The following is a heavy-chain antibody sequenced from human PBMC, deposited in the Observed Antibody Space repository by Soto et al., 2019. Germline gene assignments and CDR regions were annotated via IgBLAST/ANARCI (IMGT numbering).Heavy chain of an antibody. CDR1: GGSISSYY. D-gene: IGHD1-26*01. V-gene: IGHV4-59*01. J-gene: IGHJ6*02. Sequence: SETLSLTCTVSGGSISSYYWSWIRQPPGKGLEWIGYIYYSGSTNYNPSLKSRVNISVDTSKNQFSLKLSSVTAADTAVYFCARVGGSYYYYYGMDVWGQGTTVTVSS. CDR3: ARVGGSYYYYYGMDV. CDR2: IYYSGST.